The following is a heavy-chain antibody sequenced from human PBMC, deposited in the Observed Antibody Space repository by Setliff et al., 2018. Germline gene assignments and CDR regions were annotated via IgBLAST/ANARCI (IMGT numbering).Heavy chain of an antibody. CDR2: MYYTGST. D-gene: IGHD3-3*01. J-gene: IGHJ4*02. Sequence: SETLSLTCTVSGASISSHYWSWIRQPPGKGLEWIGSMYYTGSTNYNPSLKSRVTISVDTSKKQFSLRLNSVTAADTAVYYCARRATYYNFWSGYYDYWGQGTLVTVSS. CDR1: GASISSHY. V-gene: IGHV4-59*11. CDR3: ARRATYYNFWSGYYDY.